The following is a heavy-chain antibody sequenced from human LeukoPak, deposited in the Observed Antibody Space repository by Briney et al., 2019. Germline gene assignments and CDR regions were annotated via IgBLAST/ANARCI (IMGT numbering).Heavy chain of an antibody. J-gene: IGHJ4*02. D-gene: IGHD3-22*01. CDR2: IRSKPYGGTT. CDR1: GFTFGDYT. CDR3: TRGGTEYYYDNSVYSPFGS. V-gene: IGHV3-49*03. Sequence: GGSLRLSCTASGFTFGDYTMTWFRQAPGKGLEWVGSIRSKPYGGTTEYAASVKGRFTISRDDSKSIAYLQMNSLKTEDTAVYYCTRGGTEYYYDNSVYSPFGSWGQGTLVTVSS.